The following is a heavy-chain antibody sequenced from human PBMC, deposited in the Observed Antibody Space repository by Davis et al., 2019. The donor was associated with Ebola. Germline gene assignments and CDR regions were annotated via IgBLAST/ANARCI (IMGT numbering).Heavy chain of an antibody. CDR2: IYYTGTT. Sequence: MPSETLSLTCTVSVGSVSSYYWNWIRQSPGKGLEWIGYIYYTGTTDYNPSLKSRVTISVDTSKNQFSLKLNSVTAADTAVYYCARVVVLVIAPNWFDPWGQGTLVTVSS. CDR1: VGSVSSYY. V-gene: IGHV4-59*02. D-gene: IGHD3/OR15-3a*01. CDR3: ARVVVLVIAPNWFDP. J-gene: IGHJ5*02.